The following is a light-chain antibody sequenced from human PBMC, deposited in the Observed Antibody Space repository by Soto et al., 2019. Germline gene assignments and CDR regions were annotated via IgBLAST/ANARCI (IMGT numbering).Light chain of an antibody. CDR1: SSDVGGYNS. Sequence: QSALTQPASVSGSPGQSITISCTGTSSDVGGYNSVSWFQQHPGKAPKLMIYDVSNRPSGVPNRFSGSKSGNTASLTISGLQAEDEADYYCSSYTSSATRVFGTGTKLTGL. CDR3: SSYTSSATRV. CDR2: DVS. V-gene: IGLV2-14*01. J-gene: IGLJ1*01.